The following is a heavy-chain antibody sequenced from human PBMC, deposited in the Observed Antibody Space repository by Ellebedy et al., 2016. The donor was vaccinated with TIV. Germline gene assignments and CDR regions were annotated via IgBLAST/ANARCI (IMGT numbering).Heavy chain of an antibody. CDR1: GFTFTSSA. CDR2: IVVGSGNT. D-gene: IGHD5-12*01. J-gene: IGHJ6*02. CDR3: AAFRRGYSGYDYYYYGMDV. V-gene: IGHV1-58*01. Sequence: SVKVSXXASGFTFTSSAVQWVRQARGQRLEWIGWIVVGSGNTNYAQKFQERVTITRDMSTSTAYMELSSLRSEDTAVYYCAAFRRGYSGYDYYYYGMDVWGQGTTVTVSS.